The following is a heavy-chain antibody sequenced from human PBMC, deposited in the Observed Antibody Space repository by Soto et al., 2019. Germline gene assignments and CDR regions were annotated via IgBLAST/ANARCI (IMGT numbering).Heavy chain of an antibody. J-gene: IGHJ6*03. CDR3: ARERSGYDRFYYYYYMDV. Sequence: QVQLQQWGAGLLKPSETLSLTCAVYGGSFSGYYWSWIRQPPGKGLEWIGEINHSGSTNYNPSLKSRVTISVDTSKNQFYLKLSSVTDADTAVYYCARERSGYDRFYYYYYMDVWGKGTTVTVSS. CDR1: GGSFSGYY. D-gene: IGHD5-12*01. V-gene: IGHV4-34*01. CDR2: INHSGST.